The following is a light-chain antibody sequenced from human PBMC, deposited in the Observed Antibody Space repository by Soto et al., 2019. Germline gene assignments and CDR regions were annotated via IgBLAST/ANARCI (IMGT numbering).Light chain of an antibody. CDR3: QQFGSSSFT. J-gene: IGKJ4*01. Sequence: EIVLTQSPGTLSLSPGERATLSCRASQSLSSSYLAWYQQKPGQAPRLLIYGASSSATDIPDRFSGRGSGTDFTLIISRLEPEDFAVYYCQQFGSSSFTFGGGTKVEIK. CDR2: GAS. V-gene: IGKV3-20*01. CDR1: QSLSSSY.